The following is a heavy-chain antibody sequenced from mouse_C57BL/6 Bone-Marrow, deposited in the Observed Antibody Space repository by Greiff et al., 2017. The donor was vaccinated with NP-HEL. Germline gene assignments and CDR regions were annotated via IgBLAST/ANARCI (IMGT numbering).Heavy chain of an antibody. Sequence: EVQLQQSGPVLVKPGASVKMSCKASGYTFTDYYMNWVKQSHGKSLEWIGVINPYNGGTSYNQKFKGKATLTVDKSSSTAYMELNILTSEDSAVYYCARWGVYYYGSRDYWGQGTTLTVSS. D-gene: IGHD1-1*01. CDR3: ARWGVYYYGSRDY. CDR2: INPYNGGT. V-gene: IGHV1-19*01. J-gene: IGHJ2*01. CDR1: GYTFTDYY.